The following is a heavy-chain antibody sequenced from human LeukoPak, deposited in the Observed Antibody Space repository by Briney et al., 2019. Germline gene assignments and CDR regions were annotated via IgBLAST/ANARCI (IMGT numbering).Heavy chain of an antibody. D-gene: IGHD2-2*01. J-gene: IGHJ4*02. CDR1: GFAFDEHG. Sequence: GGSLRLSCAASGFAFDEHGMSWVRQVPGRGLEWVSGINWSGGSTGYADPLRGRFTISRDNAKNSLYLQMDSLRAEDTALYYCARAPITSPFYFDSWGQGTLVTVSS. CDR2: INWSGGST. CDR3: ARAPITSPFYFDS. V-gene: IGHV3-20*04.